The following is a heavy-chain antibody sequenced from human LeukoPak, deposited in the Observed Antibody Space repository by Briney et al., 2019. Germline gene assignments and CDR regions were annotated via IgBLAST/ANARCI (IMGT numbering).Heavy chain of an antibody. CDR1: GYSFSSYW. D-gene: IGHD2-21*02. J-gene: IGHJ4*02. Sequence: GESLKISCKGSGYSFSSYWIGWVRQMPGKGLEWMGIIYPGDSNIRYSPSFQGQVTVSADKSISTAYLQWNSLKASDTAMYYCAKTFCSGDCYQFYFQDWGQGTLVTVSS. CDR2: IYPGDSNI. V-gene: IGHV5-51*01. CDR3: AKTFCSGDCYQFYFQD.